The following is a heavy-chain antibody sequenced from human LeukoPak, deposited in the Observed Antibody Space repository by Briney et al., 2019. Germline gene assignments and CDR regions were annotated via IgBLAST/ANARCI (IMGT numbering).Heavy chain of an antibody. V-gene: IGHV3-11*04. CDR1: GFTFSDYY. J-gene: IGHJ1*01. CDR3: ARDRSWVVTASRSEYFQH. CDR2: ISSSGSTI. D-gene: IGHD2-21*02. Sequence: PGGSLRLSCAASGFTFSDYYMSWIRQAPGKGLEWVSYISSSGSTIYYADSVKGRFTISRDNAKNSLYLQMNSLRAEDTAVYYCARDRSWVVTASRSEYFQHWGQGTLVTVSS.